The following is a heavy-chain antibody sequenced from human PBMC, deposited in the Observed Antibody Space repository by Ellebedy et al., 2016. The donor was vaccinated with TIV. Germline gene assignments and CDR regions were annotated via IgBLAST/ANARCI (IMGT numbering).Heavy chain of an antibody. V-gene: IGHV3-23*01. D-gene: IGHD3-22*01. CDR3: AKAAPLYYYDSSGVDY. CDR1: GFTFDDYA. Sequence: GGSLRLSXAASGFTFDDYAMHWVRQAPGKGLEWVSAISGSGGSTYYADSVKGRFTISRDNSKNTLYLQMNSLRAEDTAVYYCAKAAPLYYYDSSGVDYWGQGTLVTVSS. J-gene: IGHJ4*02. CDR2: ISGSGGST.